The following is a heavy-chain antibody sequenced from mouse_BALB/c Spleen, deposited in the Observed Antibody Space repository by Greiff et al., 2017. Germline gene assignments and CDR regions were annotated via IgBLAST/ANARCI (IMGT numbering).Heavy chain of an antibody. J-gene: IGHJ3*01. V-gene: IGHV5-9-4*01. Sequence: EVQGVESGGGLVKPGGSLKLSCAASGFTFSSYAMSWVRQSPEKRLEWVAEISSGGSYTYYPDTVTGRFTISRDNAKNTLYLEMSSLRSEDTAMYYCARDGYYAWFAYWGQGTLVTVSA. CDR2: ISSGGSYT. CDR3: ARDGYYAWFAY. CDR1: GFTFSSYA. D-gene: IGHD2-3*01.